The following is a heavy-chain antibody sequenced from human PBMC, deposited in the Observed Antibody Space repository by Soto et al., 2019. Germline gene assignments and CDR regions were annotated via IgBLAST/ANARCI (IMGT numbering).Heavy chain of an antibody. Sequence: QVQLVESGGGVVQPGRSLRLSCAASGFTFSSYAIHWVRQAPGKGLEWVAVISSDGKDKYSADSMKGRFAISRDNSKNTLYLQMNSLRAEDTAVYYCAKDSGRGSADYYFDYWGQGTLVTGSS. V-gene: IGHV3-30*18. J-gene: IGHJ4*02. D-gene: IGHD3-10*01. CDR3: AKDSGRGSADYYFDY. CDR2: ISSDGKDK. CDR1: GFTFSSYA.